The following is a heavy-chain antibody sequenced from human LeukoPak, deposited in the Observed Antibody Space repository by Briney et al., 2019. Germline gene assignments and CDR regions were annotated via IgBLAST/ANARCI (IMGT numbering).Heavy chain of an antibody. CDR2: IYYSGST. J-gene: IGHJ4*02. CDR3: ARASHWNQLHYFDY. CDR1: GDSISSYY. D-gene: IGHD1-1*01. Sequence: PSETLSLTCTVSGDSISSYYWSWIRQPPGKGLEWIGYIYYSGSTNYNPSLKSRVTISVDTSKNQFSLKLSSVTAADTAVYYCARASHWNQLHYFDYWGQGTLVTVSS. V-gene: IGHV4-59*01.